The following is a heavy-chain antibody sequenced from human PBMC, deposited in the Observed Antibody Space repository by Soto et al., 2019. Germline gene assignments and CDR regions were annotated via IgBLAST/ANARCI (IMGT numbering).Heavy chain of an antibody. CDR3: ARGPDFGSYYGWPYYFDY. CDR1: RGTFSTYG. J-gene: IGHJ4*02. D-gene: IGHD1-26*01. CDR2: IIPIFGTI. Sequence: ASVKVSCKASRGTFSTYGITWVRQAPEKGLEWMGGIIPIFGTIKYAENFHGRVTITADESTSTAYMELSSLRSEDTAMYYCARGPDFGSYYGWPYYFDYWGQGTLVTVSS. V-gene: IGHV1-69*13.